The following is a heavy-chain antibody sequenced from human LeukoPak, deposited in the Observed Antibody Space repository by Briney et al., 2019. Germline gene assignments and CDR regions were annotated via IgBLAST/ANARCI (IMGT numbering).Heavy chain of an antibody. V-gene: IGHV3-74*01. J-gene: IGHJ4*02. CDR3: ARVGVLEGAAAAFDY. CDR1: GFTFSSYA. D-gene: IGHD6-13*01. Sequence: PGGSLRLSCAASGFTFSSYAMSWVRQAPGKGLVWVSRIDSDGSDTTYADPVKGRFTISRDNAKNTLYLQMNSLRAEDTAVYYCARVGVLEGAAAAFDYWGQGILVTVSS. CDR2: IDSDGSDT.